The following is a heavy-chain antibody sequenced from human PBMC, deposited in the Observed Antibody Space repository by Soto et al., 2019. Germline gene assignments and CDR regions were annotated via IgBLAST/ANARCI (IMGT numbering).Heavy chain of an antibody. V-gene: IGHV4-4*02. Sequence: QVQLQESGPGLVEPSGTLSLTCAVPGASISTNNWWSWVRQPPGQGLEWIGEVYHSGSTNCNPSLKRRVTIAIDKSTNQCSLRLTSMTASDTAVYYCAVPGAGDFDYWSQGTLVTVSS. CDR2: VYHSGST. CDR3: AVPGAGDFDY. D-gene: IGHD6-13*01. J-gene: IGHJ4*02. CDR1: GASISTNNW.